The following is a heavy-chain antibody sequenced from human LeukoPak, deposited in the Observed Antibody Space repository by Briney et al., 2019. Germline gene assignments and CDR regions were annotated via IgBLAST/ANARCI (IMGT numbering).Heavy chain of an antibody. CDR3: AREFLYYYGMDV. J-gene: IGHJ6*02. V-gene: IGHV1-69*04. CDR1: GGTFSSYA. CDR2: IIPILGIA. Sequence: GASVKVSCKASGGTFSSYAISWVRQAPGQGLEWMGRIIPILGIANYAQKFQGRVTITADKSTSTAYMELSSLRSEDTAVYYCAREFLYYYGMDVWGQGTTVTVSS. D-gene: IGHD2/OR15-2a*01.